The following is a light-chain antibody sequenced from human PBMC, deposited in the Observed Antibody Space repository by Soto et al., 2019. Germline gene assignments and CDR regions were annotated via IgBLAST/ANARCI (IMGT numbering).Light chain of an antibody. V-gene: IGKV1-39*01. Sequence: DIQMTQSPSSLSASVVDRVTITCRASQTISRYLNWYQQKPGKAPKLLIFAASSLQSGVPSRFSGSGSGTEFTLAISSLQPEDFATYYCQQSYNTLAFGPGTKVDIK. J-gene: IGKJ3*01. CDR3: QQSYNTLA. CDR2: AAS. CDR1: QTISRY.